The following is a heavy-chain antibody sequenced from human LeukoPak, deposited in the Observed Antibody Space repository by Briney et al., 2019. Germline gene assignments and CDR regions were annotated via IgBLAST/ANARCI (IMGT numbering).Heavy chain of an antibody. CDR2: ISSNGGST. Sequence: PGRSLRLSCAASGFTFDDYAMHWVRQAPGKGLEYVSAISSNGGSTYYANSVKGRFTISRDNSKNTLYLQMGSLRAKDMAVYYCARDRLSIAVAGTPYYYYYMDVWGKGTTVTVSS. CDR1: GFTFDDYA. V-gene: IGHV3-64*01. J-gene: IGHJ6*03. D-gene: IGHD6-19*01. CDR3: ARDRLSIAVAGTPYYYYYMDV.